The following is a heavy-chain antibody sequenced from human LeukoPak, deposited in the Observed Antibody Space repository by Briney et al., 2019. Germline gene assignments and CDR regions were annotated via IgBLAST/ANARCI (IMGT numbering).Heavy chain of an antibody. Sequence: PSETLSLTCTVSGGSISSGYYWGWIRQPPGKGLEWIGSIYHSGSTYYNPSLKSRVTISVDTSKNQFSLKLRSVTAADTAVYYCARVYYGVDYWGQGTLVTVSS. CDR2: IYHSGST. D-gene: IGHD3-10*01. V-gene: IGHV4-38-2*02. CDR1: GGSISSGYY. CDR3: ARVYYGVDY. J-gene: IGHJ4*02.